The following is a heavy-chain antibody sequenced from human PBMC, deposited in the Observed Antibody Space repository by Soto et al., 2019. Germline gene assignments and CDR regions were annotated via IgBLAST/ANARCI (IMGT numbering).Heavy chain of an antibody. CDR3: ARGRSSGFLDI. CDR1: GFTVSSNY. D-gene: IGHD3-22*01. V-gene: IGHV3-53*01. J-gene: IGHJ3*02. Sequence: PGGSLILSCAASGFTVSSNYMSWVRQAPGKGLEWVSVIYSGGSTYYADSVKGRFTISRDNSKNTLYLQMNSLRAEDTAVYYCARGRSSGFLDIWGQGTMVTVSS. CDR2: IYSGGST.